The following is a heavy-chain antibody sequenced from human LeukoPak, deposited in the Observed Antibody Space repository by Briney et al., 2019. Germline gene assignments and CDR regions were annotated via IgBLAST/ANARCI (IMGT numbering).Heavy chain of an antibody. D-gene: IGHD5-18*01. CDR1: GGSISSYY. CDR3: AREHSYGYGYFDY. CDR2: IYYSGST. Sequence: QPSETLSLTCTVSGGSISSYYWSWIRQPPGKGLEWIGYIYYSGSTNYNPSLKSRVTISVDTSKNQFSLKLSSVTAADTAVYYCAREHSYGYGYFDYWGQGTLVTVSS. J-gene: IGHJ4*02. V-gene: IGHV4-59*01.